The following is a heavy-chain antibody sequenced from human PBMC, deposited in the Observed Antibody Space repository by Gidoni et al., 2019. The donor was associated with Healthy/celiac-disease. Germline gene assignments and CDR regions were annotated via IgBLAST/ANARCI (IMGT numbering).Heavy chain of an antibody. CDR3: ARDLWQPGYYYYYGMDV. J-gene: IGHJ6*02. V-gene: IGHV1-2*06. D-gene: IGHD2-21*01. CDR1: GYTFTGSD. Sequence: QVQLVQSGAEVKKPGASVKVSCKASGYTFTGSDMHWVGQAPGQGLEWMGRINPNSGGTNYAQKFQGRVTMTRDTSISTAYMELSRLRSDDTAVYYCARDLWQPGYYYYYGMDVWGQGTTVTVSS. CDR2: INPNSGGT.